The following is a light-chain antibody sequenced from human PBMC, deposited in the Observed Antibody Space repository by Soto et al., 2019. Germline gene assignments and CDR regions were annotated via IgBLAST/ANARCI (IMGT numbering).Light chain of an antibody. Sequence: QSALTQPASVSGSPGQSITFSCTGTSSDVGGYNYVSWYQQHPGKAPKLMIYEVNNRPSGVSNRFSGSKSGNRASLTISGLQAEDEADYYCSSYTSSHTRVFGGGTKLTVL. CDR2: EVN. V-gene: IGLV2-14*01. CDR1: SSDVGGYNY. CDR3: SSYTSSHTRV. J-gene: IGLJ3*02.